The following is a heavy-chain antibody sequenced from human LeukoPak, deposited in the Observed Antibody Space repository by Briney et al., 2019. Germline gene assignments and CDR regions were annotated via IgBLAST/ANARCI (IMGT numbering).Heavy chain of an antibody. J-gene: IGHJ4*02. CDR3: ARGKMATGLDY. V-gene: IGHV6-1*01. CDR1: GDSVSSSSVA. CDR2: TYYWSKWYN. Sequence: SQTLSLTCAISGDSVSSSSVAWNWIRQSPSRGLEWLGRTYYWSKWYNDYAVSVKDRITINPDTSKNHFSLHLNSVTPEDTAVYYCARGKMATGLDYWGQGTLVTVSS. D-gene: IGHD2-8*01.